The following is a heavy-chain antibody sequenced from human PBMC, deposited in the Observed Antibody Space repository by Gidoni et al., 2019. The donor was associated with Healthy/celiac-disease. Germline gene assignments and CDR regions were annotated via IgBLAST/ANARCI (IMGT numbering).Heavy chain of an antibody. CDR2: ISWNSGSI. D-gene: IGHD3-10*02. Sequence: EVQLVESGGGLVQPGRSLRLSCAASGFTFDDYAMHWVRQAPGKGLEWVSGISWNSGSIIYADSVKGRFTISRYNAKNSLYLQMNSLRAEDTALYYCAKDSFGRITMFQEAWGQGTLVTVSS. V-gene: IGHV3-9*01. CDR1: GFTFDDYA. J-gene: IGHJ5*02. CDR3: AKDSFGRITMFQEA.